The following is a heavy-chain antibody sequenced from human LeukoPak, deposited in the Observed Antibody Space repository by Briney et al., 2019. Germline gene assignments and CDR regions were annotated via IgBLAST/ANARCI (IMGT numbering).Heavy chain of an antibody. CDR3: ARQAVASDY. D-gene: IGHD6-19*01. CDR1: GFTFSSYN. CDR2: IYYSGST. J-gene: IGHJ4*02. Sequence: NAGGSLRLSCAASGFTFSSYNMNWVRQPPGKGLEWIGSIYYSGSTYYNPSLKSRVTISVDTSKNQFSLKLSSVTAADTAVYYCARQAVASDYWGQGTLVTVSS. V-gene: IGHV4-39*01.